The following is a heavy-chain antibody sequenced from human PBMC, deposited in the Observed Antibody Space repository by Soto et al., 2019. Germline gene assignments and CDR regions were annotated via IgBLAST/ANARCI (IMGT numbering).Heavy chain of an antibody. D-gene: IGHD2-2*01. V-gene: IGHV4-34*01. CDR3: ARGIGYCSSINCYSSRRLRFDS. J-gene: IGHJ4*02. Sequence: QVQLQQWGAGLLKPSETLSLTCAVYGGSFSGYYWTWIRQSPEKGLEWMGEVNHSGTTYYNPSLKTRVTITVHTPQNQFSLKMSSVTAADTAVYYCARGIGYCSSINCYSSRRLRFDSWGQGTLVTVSS. CDR2: VNHSGTT. CDR1: GGSFSGYY.